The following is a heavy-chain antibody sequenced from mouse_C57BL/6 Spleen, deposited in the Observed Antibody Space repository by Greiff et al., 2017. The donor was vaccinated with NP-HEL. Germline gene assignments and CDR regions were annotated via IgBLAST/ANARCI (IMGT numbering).Heavy chain of an antibody. CDR2: IDPENGDT. CDR3: TRGVVSFDY. J-gene: IGHJ2*01. D-gene: IGHD6-2*01. CDR1: GFNIKDDY. Sequence: EVQLKESGAELVRPGASVKLSCTASGFNIKDDYMHWVKQRPEQGLEWIGWIDPENGDTEYASKFQGKATITADTSSNTAYLQLSSLTSEDTAVYYCTRGVVSFDYWGQGTTLTVSS. V-gene: IGHV14-4*01.